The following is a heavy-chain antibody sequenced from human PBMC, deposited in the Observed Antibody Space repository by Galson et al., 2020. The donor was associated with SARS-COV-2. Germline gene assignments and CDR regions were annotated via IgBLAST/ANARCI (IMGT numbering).Heavy chain of an antibody. D-gene: IGHD3-10*01. J-gene: IGHJ5*02. CDR1: GFTVSNYY. CDR3: ARDPINYA. V-gene: IGHV3-66*01. Sequence: GESLKISCAASGFTVSNYYMTWVRQAAGKGLEWVALIYSGGSTYYADSVKGRFTISRDSSKNTVSLQMESLRAEDTAVYYCARDPINYAWGQGTLVTVSS. CDR2: IYSGGST.